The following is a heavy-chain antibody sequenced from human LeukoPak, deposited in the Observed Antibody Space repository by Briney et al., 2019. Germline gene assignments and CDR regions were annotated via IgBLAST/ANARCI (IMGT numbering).Heavy chain of an antibody. CDR3: ATAPPTSGIHYDFCSGLGLSYYYYMDV. V-gene: IGHV1-24*01. Sequence: ASVKVSCKVSGYTLTELSMHWVRQAPGKGLEWIGGFNPKDGETIYALKFQGRVTMTEDTSTDTAYMELSSLRSEDTAVYYCATAPPTSGIHYDFCSGLGLSYYYYMDVWGKGTTVTVSS. D-gene: IGHD3-3*01. J-gene: IGHJ6*03. CDR1: GYTLTELS. CDR2: FNPKDGET.